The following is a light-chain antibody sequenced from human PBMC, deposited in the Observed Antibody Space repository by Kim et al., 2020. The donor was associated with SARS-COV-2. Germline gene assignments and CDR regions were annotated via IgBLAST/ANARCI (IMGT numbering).Light chain of an antibody. Sequence: SVALGQTARISCGGSSIGANSVHWYQQKPGHAHVLVIYRDRNRPSGIPERFSGSNSGNTATLTISRAQAGDEADYYCHVWDSNTAVFGGGTQLTVL. V-gene: IGLV3-9*01. CDR3: HVWDSNTAV. J-gene: IGLJ3*02. CDR1: SIGANS. CDR2: RDR.